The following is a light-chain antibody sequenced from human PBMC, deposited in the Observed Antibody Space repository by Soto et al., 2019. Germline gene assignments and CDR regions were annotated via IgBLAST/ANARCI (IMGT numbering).Light chain of an antibody. CDR3: QQSYTTPWT. Sequence: DIQMTQSPSSLSASVGDRVTITCRASQSITSYLNWYQQKPGKAPQLLIYAASSLQSGVPSRFSGSGSGTDFTLTISSLQPEDFATYFCQQSYTTPWTFGQETKVEVK. V-gene: IGKV1-39*01. J-gene: IGKJ1*01. CDR2: AAS. CDR1: QSITSY.